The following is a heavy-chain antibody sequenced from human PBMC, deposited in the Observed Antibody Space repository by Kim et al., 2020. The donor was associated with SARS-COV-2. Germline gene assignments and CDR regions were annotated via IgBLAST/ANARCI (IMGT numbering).Heavy chain of an antibody. CDR2: ISYDGSNK. D-gene: IGHD5-12*01. Sequence: GGSLRLSCAASGFTFSSYAMHWVRQAPGKGLEGVAVISYDGSNKYYADSVKGRFTISRDNSKNTLYLQMNSLRAEDTAVYYCARGGGEYSGYGHYYYYGMGVWGQGTTVTVSS. V-gene: IGHV3-30*04. CDR1: GFTFSSYA. CDR3: ARGGGEYSGYGHYYYYGMGV. J-gene: IGHJ6*02.